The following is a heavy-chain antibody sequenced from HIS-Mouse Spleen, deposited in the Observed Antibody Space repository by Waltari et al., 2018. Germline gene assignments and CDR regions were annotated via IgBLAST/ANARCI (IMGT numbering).Heavy chain of an antibody. CDR2: IYYSGST. Sequence: QLQLQESGPGLVKPSETLSLTCTVSGGSISSSRYYWGWIRQPPGKGLEWLGSIYYSGSTYYNPSLKSRVTISVETSKNQFSLKLSSVTAADTAVYYCAREIPYSSSWYDWYFDLWGRGTLVTVSS. CDR3: AREIPYSSSWYDWYFDL. V-gene: IGHV4-39*07. CDR1: GGSISSSRYY. D-gene: IGHD6-13*01. J-gene: IGHJ2*01.